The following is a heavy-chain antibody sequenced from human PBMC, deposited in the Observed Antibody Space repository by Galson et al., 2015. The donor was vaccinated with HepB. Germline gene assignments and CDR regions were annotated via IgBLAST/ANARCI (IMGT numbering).Heavy chain of an antibody. J-gene: IGHJ4*02. CDR1: GYTFTTYG. CDR3: ARASYCSNTGCSTGLWFAYY. D-gene: IGHD2-2*01. CDR2: VSTYNGNT. Sequence: SVKVSCKASGYTFTTYGINWVRQAPGQGLEWMGWVSTYNGNTNYAQKFQGRVTLTTDTSTNTAYMDLRSLTSDDTAVYYCARASYCSNTGCSTGLWFAYYWGQGTLVTVSS. V-gene: IGHV1-18*01.